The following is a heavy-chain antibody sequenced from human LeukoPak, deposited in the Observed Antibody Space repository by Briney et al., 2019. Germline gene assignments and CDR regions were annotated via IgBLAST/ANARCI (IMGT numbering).Heavy chain of an antibody. V-gene: IGHV3-73*01. CDR1: GFTFSGSA. J-gene: IGHJ4*02. CDR3: ARHGAAFDY. CDR2: IRSKANNYAT. Sequence: PGGSLKLSCAASGFTFSGSAMHWVRQASGKRLEWVGHIRSKANNYATGYAASVKGRFTISRDDSKNTAYLQMNNLKTEDTAVYFCARHGAAFDYWGQGTLVTVSS. D-gene: IGHD4/OR15-4a*01.